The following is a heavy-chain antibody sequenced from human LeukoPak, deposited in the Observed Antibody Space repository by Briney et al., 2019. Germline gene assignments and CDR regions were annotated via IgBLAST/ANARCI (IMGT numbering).Heavy chain of an antibody. CDR2: MKQDGSEK. J-gene: IGHJ4*02. CDR3: ARVYYGSGSYHLDC. Sequence: GGSLRLSCAASGFTFSSYSMNWVRQAPGKGLEWVANMKQDGSEKYYVDSVKGRFTISRDNAKNSLYLQMNSLRAEDTAVYYCARVYYGSGSYHLDCWGQGTLVTVSS. V-gene: IGHV3-7*01. D-gene: IGHD3-10*01. CDR1: GFTFSSYS.